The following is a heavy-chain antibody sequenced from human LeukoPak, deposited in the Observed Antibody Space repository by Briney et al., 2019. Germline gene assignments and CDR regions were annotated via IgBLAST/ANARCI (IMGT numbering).Heavy chain of an antibody. CDR3: AKDRSSGWFDAFDI. Sequence: GGSLRLSCAGSGFTFSDYGMHWVRQAPGKGLEWVAFIRYDGNIEYYRDSVKGRFTISRDNSKYTLYLQMISLRAEDTAVYYCAKDRSSGWFDAFDIWGQGTLVTVSS. D-gene: IGHD6-19*01. J-gene: IGHJ3*02. CDR1: GFTFSDYG. CDR2: IRYDGNIE. V-gene: IGHV3-30*02.